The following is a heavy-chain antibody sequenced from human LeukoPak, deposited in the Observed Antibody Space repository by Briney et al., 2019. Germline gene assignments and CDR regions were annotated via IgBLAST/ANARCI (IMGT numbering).Heavy chain of an antibody. V-gene: IGHV3-7*01. CDR1: GFTLGTYW. CDR3: ARDNIILRGVFKMWWLDP. CDR2: MKQDGSEK. Sequence: PGGSLRLSCAASGFTLGTYWMTWVRQAPGKGLEWVANMKQDGSEKFYVDSVKGRFTISRDNAKNSLYLQMNSLRAEDSAVYYCARDNIILRGVFKMWWLDPWGQGTLVTVSS. J-gene: IGHJ5*02. D-gene: IGHD3-10*01.